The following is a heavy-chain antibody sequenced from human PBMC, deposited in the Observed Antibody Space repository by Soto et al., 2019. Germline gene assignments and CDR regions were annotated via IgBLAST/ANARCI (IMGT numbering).Heavy chain of an antibody. CDR2: ISAYNGNT. CDR3: AGSIAVADPFDY. V-gene: IGHV1-18*01. Sequence: ASVKVSCKASGYTFTSYGISWVRQAPGQGLEWMGWISAYNGNTNYAQKLQGRVTMTTDTSTSTAYMELRSLRSDDTAVYYCAGSIAVADPFDYWGQGTLATVSS. D-gene: IGHD6-19*01. CDR1: GYTFTSYG. J-gene: IGHJ4*02.